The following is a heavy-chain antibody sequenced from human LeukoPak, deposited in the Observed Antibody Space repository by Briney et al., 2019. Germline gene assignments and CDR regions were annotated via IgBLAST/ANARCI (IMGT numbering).Heavy chain of an antibody. CDR1: GFTFSKYG. CDR3: ARDAGYRENYYHYYYLDV. CDR2: IRYDESNT. V-gene: IGHV3-30*02. D-gene: IGHD5-24*01. Sequence: PGGSLRLSCVASGFTFSKYGIHWVRQAPAKGLEWVAFIRYDESNTYYADSVKGRFTVSRDYSKNTLYLQMHSLRVEDTAVYYCARDAGYRENYYHYYYLDVWGKGTTVTVSS. J-gene: IGHJ6*03.